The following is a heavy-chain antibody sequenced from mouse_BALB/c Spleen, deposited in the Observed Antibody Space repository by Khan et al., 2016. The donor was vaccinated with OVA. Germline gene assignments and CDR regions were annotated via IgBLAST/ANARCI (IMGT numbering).Heavy chain of an antibody. CDR1: GFSLTDYG. Sequence: QVQLKESGPGLVTPSQSLSITCTVSGFSLTDYGVSWIRQPPGKGLEWLGVIWGGGITYNYSALNSRLSISTDNSNSHVFLKMNSLQTDDTSMYYCAKHLILSPYYFDYWGQGTTLTVSS. CDR2: IWGGGIT. V-gene: IGHV2-6-5*01. J-gene: IGHJ2*01. CDR3: AKHLILSPYYFDY.